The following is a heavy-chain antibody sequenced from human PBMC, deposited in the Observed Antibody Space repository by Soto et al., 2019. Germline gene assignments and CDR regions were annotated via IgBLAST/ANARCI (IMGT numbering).Heavy chain of an antibody. CDR1: GGYITSYH. D-gene: IGHD3-16*01. Sequence: SETLSLTCIVSGGYITSYHWSWIRQFPGKGLEWIAYTSYTGNTNYNPSLQSRVTISIDTSKNQLSLKLTSMTAADTAVYYCAREISYVSGGHLYYGMDVLGQGTAVTVSS. J-gene: IGHJ6*02. CDR2: TSYTGNT. CDR3: AREISYVSGGHLYYGMDV. V-gene: IGHV4-59*01.